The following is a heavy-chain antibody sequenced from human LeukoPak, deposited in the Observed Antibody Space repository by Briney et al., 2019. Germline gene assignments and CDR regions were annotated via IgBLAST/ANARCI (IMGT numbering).Heavy chain of an antibody. CDR1: GFPFSTFA. Sequence: PGGSLRLSCAASGFPFSTFAMNWVRQVPGKGLVWVSRIKSDGSDTSYADSVKGRFTISRDNAKNTLYLQMNSLRAEDTAVYYCAVFWRDGMDVWGQGTTVTVSS. J-gene: IGHJ6*02. V-gene: IGHV3-74*01. CDR2: IKSDGSDT. D-gene: IGHD3-3*01. CDR3: AVFWRDGMDV.